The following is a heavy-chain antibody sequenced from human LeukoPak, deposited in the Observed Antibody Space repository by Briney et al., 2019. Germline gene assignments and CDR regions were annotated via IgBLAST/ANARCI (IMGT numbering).Heavy chain of an antibody. D-gene: IGHD2-2*01. CDR2: IYHTGIT. CDR1: GDSISHYY. CDR3: ARVRCSSTSCYDPFDY. J-gene: IGHJ4*02. V-gene: IGHV4-59*01. Sequence: SETLSLTCTVSGDSISHYYWTWIRQPPGRGLEWIAFIYHTGITNYNPSLQSRVITSLDTSKNQLSLKLRTVTAADTAVYYCARVRCSSTSCYDPFDYWGQGTLVTVSS.